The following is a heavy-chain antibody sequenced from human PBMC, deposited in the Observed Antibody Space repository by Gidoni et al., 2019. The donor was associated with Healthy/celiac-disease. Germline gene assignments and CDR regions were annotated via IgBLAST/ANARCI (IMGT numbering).Heavy chain of an antibody. V-gene: IGHV3-21*01. CDR1: GFTFSSYS. CDR3: ARGAPMETTTRWADY. CDR2: ISSSSSYI. J-gene: IGHJ4*02. Sequence: EVQLVESGGGLVKPGGSLRLSCAASGFTFSSYSMNWVRQAPGKGLEWVSSISSSSSYIYYADSVKGRFTISRDNAKNSLYLQMNSLRAEDTAVYYCARGAPMETTTRWADYWGQGTLVTVSS. D-gene: IGHD1-1*01.